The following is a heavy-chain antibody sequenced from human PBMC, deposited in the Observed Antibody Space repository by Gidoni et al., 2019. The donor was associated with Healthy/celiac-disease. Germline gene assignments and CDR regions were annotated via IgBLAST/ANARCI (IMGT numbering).Heavy chain of an antibody. CDR3: ARDTTYSSGWHPLAY. Sequence: QVQLQESGPGLVKPSETLSLTCTVSGYSISSGYYWGWIRQPPGKGLEWIGSIYHSGSTYYNPSLKSRVTISVDTSKNQFSLKLSSVTAADTAVYYCARDTTYSSGWHPLAYWGQGTLVTVSS. V-gene: IGHV4-38-2*02. CDR2: IYHSGST. CDR1: GYSISSGYY. D-gene: IGHD6-19*01. J-gene: IGHJ4*02.